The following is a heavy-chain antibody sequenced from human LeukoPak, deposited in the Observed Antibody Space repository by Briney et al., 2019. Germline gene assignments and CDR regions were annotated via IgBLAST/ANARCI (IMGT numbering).Heavy chain of an antibody. CDR3: ARGSPRMITFGGVIVTLSFDY. Sequence: ASENVSCKASGYTFTGYYMHWVRQAPGQGLEWMGWINPNSGGTNYAQKFQGRVTMTRDTSISTAYMELSRLRSDDTAVYYCARGSPRMITFGGVIVTLSFDYWGQGTLVTVSS. CDR1: GYTFTGYY. V-gene: IGHV1-2*02. J-gene: IGHJ4*02. D-gene: IGHD3-16*02. CDR2: INPNSGGT.